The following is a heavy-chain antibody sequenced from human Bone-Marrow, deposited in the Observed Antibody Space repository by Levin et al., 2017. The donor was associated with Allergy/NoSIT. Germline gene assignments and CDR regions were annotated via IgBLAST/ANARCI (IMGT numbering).Heavy chain of an antibody. J-gene: IGHJ4*02. D-gene: IGHD3-3*01. Sequence: GESLKISCKASGYTFTGYYLHWVRQAPGQGLEWMGWINPNSGDTNSAQKLQGRVTMTRDTSITTAYMELSRRTSDDTAVYYCARERSITIFGVVPTKTFDYWGQGTLVTVSS. V-gene: IGHV1-2*02. CDR3: ARERSITIFGVVPTKTFDY. CDR1: GYTFTGYY. CDR2: INPNSGDT.